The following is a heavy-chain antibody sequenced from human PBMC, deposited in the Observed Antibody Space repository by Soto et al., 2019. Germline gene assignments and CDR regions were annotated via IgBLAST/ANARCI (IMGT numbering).Heavy chain of an antibody. Sequence: ASVKGSCKAAGYTFTSYGISWVRQAPGQGLEWMGWISAYNGNTNYAQKLQGRVTMTTDTSTSTAYMELRSLRSDDTAVYYCAGHYDFSDYYYGMDVWGQGTTVTVSS. V-gene: IGHV1-18*01. J-gene: IGHJ6*02. CDR1: GYTFTSYG. D-gene: IGHD3-3*01. CDR2: ISAYNGNT. CDR3: AGHYDFSDYYYGMDV.